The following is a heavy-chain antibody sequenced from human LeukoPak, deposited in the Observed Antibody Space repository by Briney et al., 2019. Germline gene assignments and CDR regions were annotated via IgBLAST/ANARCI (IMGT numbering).Heavy chain of an antibody. D-gene: IGHD2/OR15-2a*01. CDR3: ARDRLSFEFDY. CDR1: GYTFTGYY. CDR2: ISAYNGNT. V-gene: IGHV1-18*04. Sequence: GASVKVSCKASGYTFTGYYMHWVRQAPGQGLEWMGWISAYNGNTNYAQKLQGRVTMTTDTSTSTAYMELRSLRSDDTAVYYCARDRLSFEFDYWGQGTLVTVSS. J-gene: IGHJ4*02.